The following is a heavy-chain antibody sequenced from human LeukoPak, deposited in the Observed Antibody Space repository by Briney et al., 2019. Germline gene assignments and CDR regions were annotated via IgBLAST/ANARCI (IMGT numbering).Heavy chain of an antibody. Sequence: QAGGSLRLSCAASGFTFSSYEMNWVRQAPGKGLEWVSYISSSGSTIYYGDSVKGRFTISRDNAKKSLYLQMNSLRAEDTAVYYCARVRYFDWLGPFDYWGQGTLVTVSS. V-gene: IGHV3-48*03. CDR1: GFTFSSYE. CDR2: ISSSGSTI. J-gene: IGHJ4*02. D-gene: IGHD3-9*01. CDR3: ARVRYFDWLGPFDY.